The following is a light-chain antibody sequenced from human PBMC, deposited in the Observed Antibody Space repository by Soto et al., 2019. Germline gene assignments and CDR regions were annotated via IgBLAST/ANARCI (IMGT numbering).Light chain of an antibody. CDR1: ISDFVVYNY. CDR3: STHTTSGALQV. V-gene: IGLV2-14*01. CDR2: GVS. J-gene: IGLJ1*01. Sequence: QSALTQPASVSGSPGQSITTSCTGTISDFVVYNYVSWYQQLPGKAPKLMIYGVSNRPSGVSNRFSGSKSGNTASLTISGLQADDEADYYCSTHTTSGALQVFGTGTKVTVL.